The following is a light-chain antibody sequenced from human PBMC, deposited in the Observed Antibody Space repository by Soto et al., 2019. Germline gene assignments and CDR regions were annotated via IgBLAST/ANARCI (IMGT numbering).Light chain of an antibody. CDR3: QHYNNWPPWT. J-gene: IGKJ1*01. Sequence: DIVMTPSPATLSVSPGERATLSCRASKSVSINLAWYQQKPGQAPRLLIYGASTRATGIPARFSGSGSGTEFTLTISSLQSEDFAVYYCQHYNNWPPWTFGQGTKVEIK. CDR2: GAS. CDR1: KSVSIN. V-gene: IGKV3-15*01.